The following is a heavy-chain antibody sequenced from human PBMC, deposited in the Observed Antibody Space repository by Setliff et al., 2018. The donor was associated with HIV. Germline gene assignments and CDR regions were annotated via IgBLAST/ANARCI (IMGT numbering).Heavy chain of an antibody. Sequence: KTSETLSLTCTVSGGSISSGSHFWGWIRQPAGKGLEWIGHISTSGTTKYNPSLKSRVTISVDTSKKNFSLRLTSVTAADTAVYYCARVGEEYSGDMDVWGKGTSVTVSS. CDR2: ISTSGTT. V-gene: IGHV4-61*09. J-gene: IGHJ6*03. D-gene: IGHD1-26*01. CDR3: ARVGEEYSGDMDV. CDR1: GGSISSGSHF.